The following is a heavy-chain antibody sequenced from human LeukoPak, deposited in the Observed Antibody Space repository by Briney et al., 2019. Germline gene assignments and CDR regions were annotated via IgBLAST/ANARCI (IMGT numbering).Heavy chain of an antibody. CDR2: ISSSSSTI. CDR3: AIEGYDILTGTERYYYFYMDV. V-gene: IGHV3-48*01. Sequence: GXSLXLSCAASGFTFSSYSMNWVRQAPGKGLEGGSYISSSSSTIYYADSVKGRFTISRDNAKNSLYLQMNSLRAEDTAAYYCAIEGYDILTGTERYYYFYMDVWGKGTTVTVSS. D-gene: IGHD3-9*01. J-gene: IGHJ6*03. CDR1: GFTFSSYS.